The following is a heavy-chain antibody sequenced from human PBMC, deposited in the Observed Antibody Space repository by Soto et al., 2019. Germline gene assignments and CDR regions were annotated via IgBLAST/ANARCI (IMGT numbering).Heavy chain of an antibody. V-gene: IGHV1-2*02. Sequence: ASVKVSCKASGYTFTGYYMHWVRQAPGQGLEWMGWINPNSGGTNYAQKFQGRVTMTRDTSISTAYMELSRLRSDDTAVYYCARRIAAAYGDAFDIWGQGTMVTVSS. J-gene: IGHJ3*02. CDR2: INPNSGGT. CDR1: GYTFTGYY. CDR3: ARRIAAAYGDAFDI. D-gene: IGHD6-13*01.